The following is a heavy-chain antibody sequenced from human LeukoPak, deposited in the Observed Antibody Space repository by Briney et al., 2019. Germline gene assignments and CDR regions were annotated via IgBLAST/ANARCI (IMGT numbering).Heavy chain of an antibody. Sequence: SSETLSLTCTVSGGSINSSSYYWGWVRQPPGKGLEWIGRIYSSGTTNYNPSLRSRVSMSVDTSKNQFSLKLSSVIAADTAVYYCAREGGYCNSGYCYISLDYWGQGALLTVSS. CDR1: GGSINSSSYY. D-gene: IGHD2-2*02. CDR2: IYSSGTT. V-gene: IGHV4-39*07. J-gene: IGHJ4*02. CDR3: AREGGYCNSGYCYISLDY.